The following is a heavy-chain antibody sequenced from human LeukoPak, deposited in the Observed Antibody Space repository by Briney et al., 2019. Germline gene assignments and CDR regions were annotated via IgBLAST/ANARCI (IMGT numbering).Heavy chain of an antibody. V-gene: IGHV3-21*04. CDR2: ITSTSSYI. CDR1: GFTFSTYS. CDR3: AKAGIGVVGYFDY. D-gene: IGHD6-19*01. Sequence: PGGSLRLSCAASGFTFSTYSMNWVRQAPGKGVEWVSSITSTSSYIYYADSVKGRFNISRDNSKNTLYLQMNSLRDEDTALYYCAKAGIGVVGYFDYWGQGTLVTVSS. J-gene: IGHJ4*02.